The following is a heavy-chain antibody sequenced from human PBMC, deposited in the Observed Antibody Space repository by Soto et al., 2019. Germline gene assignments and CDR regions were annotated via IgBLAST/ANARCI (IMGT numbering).Heavy chain of an antibody. J-gene: IGHJ4*02. CDR1: GGYCTYS. Sequence: SQTLSHTSTVAGGYCTYSWSWLRQPTGKGLEWIGYIYNSGSTNSNPSLRSRVTISVDTSRNQFSLKLSSVTAADTAVYYCARGGGYSAYDANFDYWGQGTLVTVSS. CDR2: IYNSGST. CDR3: ARGGGYSAYDANFDY. V-gene: IGHV4-59*01. D-gene: IGHD5-12*01.